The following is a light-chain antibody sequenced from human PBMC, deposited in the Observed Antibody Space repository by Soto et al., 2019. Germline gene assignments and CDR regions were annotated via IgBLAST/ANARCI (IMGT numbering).Light chain of an antibody. CDR1: QSVNSDY. CDR3: QQYATSVTT. V-gene: IGKV3-20*01. J-gene: IGKJ5*01. Sequence: EIVLTQSPGTLSLSPGERATLSCRASQSVNSDYLGWFQQKPGQAPRLLIYGASTRATGIPARFSGSGSGTDFTLTISSLEPEDFAVFYCQQYATSVTTFGQGTRLEIK. CDR2: GAS.